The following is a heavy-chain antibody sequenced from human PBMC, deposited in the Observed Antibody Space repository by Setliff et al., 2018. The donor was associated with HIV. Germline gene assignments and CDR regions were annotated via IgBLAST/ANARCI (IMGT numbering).Heavy chain of an antibody. CDR1: GDSSGINY. D-gene: IGHD6-19*01. CDR2: VSYAGTT. Sequence: SETLSLTCTVSGDSSGINYWAWIRQPPGKGLEWNGSVSYAGTTYYNPSLEGRVSMSSDSSKNQFSLRLRSMAAADAATYYCTADRASVWYGHWGQGTLVTSPQ. J-gene: IGHJ5*02. V-gene: IGHV4-59*04. CDR3: TADRASVWYGH.